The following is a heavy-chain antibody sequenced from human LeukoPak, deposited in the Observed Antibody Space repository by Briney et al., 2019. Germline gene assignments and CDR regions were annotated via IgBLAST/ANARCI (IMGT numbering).Heavy chain of an antibody. J-gene: IGHJ4*02. D-gene: IGHD2-8*01. CDR2: ISLTGLT. CDR1: GGSISNTSW. Sequence: SETLSLTCGVSGGSISNTSWWSWVRQPPGQGLEWIGEISLTGLTLYNPSLESRVTVSLDKSKNQLSLNLTSVTAADTAVYYCSRENGAFSPFGYWGQGTLVTVLS. CDR3: SRENGAFSPFGY. V-gene: IGHV4-4*02.